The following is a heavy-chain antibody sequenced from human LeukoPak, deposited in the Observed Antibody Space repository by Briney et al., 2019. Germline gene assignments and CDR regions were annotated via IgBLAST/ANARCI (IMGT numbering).Heavy chain of an antibody. CDR1: GDSVITHAYY. V-gene: IGHV4-39*07. Sequence: SETLTLTCAVTGDSVITHAYYWGWIRQPPGKGLEWIGNVYYTGVTLYDAYFQSRVTISMDMSRNQFSLNLASVTAADTAVYYCAREPLIENYPDYFDSWGQGILVTVSS. J-gene: IGHJ4*02. CDR3: AREPLIENYPDYFDS. D-gene: IGHD2-21*01. CDR2: VYYTGVT.